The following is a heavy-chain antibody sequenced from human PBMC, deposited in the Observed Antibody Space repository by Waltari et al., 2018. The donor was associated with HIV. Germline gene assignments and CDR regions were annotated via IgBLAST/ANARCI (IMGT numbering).Heavy chain of an antibody. D-gene: IGHD3-22*01. CDR2: IWYDGSNK. Sequence: QVQLVASGRGVVQPGRSLRLSCAASGFTFSSHGMHWASSAPGKGLEWVAVIWYDGSNKYYADSVKGRFTISRDNSKNTLYLQMNSLRAEDTAVYYCARGGYYDSSGYYPFDYWGQGTLVTVSS. J-gene: IGHJ4*02. V-gene: IGHV3-33*01. CDR1: GFTFSSHG. CDR3: ARGGYYDSSGYYPFDY.